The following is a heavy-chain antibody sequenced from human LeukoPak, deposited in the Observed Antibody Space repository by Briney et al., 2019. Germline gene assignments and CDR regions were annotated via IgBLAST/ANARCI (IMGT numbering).Heavy chain of an antibody. Sequence: SETLSLTCTVSGGSISSYYWSWIRQPPGKGLEWIGYIYYSGSTNYNPPLKSRVTISVDTSKNQFSLKLSSVTAADTAVYYCARPKSFGYFDLWGRGTLVTVSS. J-gene: IGHJ2*01. CDR3: ARPKSFGYFDL. CDR2: IYYSGST. V-gene: IGHV4-59*08. D-gene: IGHD3-3*01. CDR1: GGSISSYY.